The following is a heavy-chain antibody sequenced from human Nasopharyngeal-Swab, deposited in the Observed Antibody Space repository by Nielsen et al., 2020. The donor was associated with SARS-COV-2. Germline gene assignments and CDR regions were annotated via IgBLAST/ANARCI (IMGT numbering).Heavy chain of an antibody. D-gene: IGHD6-19*01. CDR3: ARDRIQWLGEWYFDL. CDR1: GFTFSSYA. V-gene: IGHV3-30*04. J-gene: IGHJ2*01. CDR2: ISYDGSNK. Sequence: GESLKISCAASGFTFSSYAMHWVRQAPGKGLEWVAVISYDGSNKYYADSVKGRFTISRDNSKNTLYLQMNSLRAEDTAVYYCARDRIQWLGEWYFDLWGRVTLVTVSS.